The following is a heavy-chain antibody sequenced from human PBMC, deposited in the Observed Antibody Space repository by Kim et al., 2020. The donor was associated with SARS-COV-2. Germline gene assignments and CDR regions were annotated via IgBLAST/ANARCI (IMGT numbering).Heavy chain of an antibody. D-gene: IGHD2-2*01. CDR3: ARHDSSTSP. J-gene: IGHJ5*02. CDR2: SYA. V-gene: IGHV5-10-1*01. Sequence: SYANYSPSFKGHVTISADKSISTAYLQWSSLKASDTAMYYCARHDSSTSPWGQGTLVTVSS.